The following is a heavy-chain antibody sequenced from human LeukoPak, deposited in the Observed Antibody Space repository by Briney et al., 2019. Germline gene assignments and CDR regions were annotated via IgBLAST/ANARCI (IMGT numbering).Heavy chain of an antibody. D-gene: IGHD3-9*01. CDR1: GFTFSSYA. Sequence: GGSLRLSCAASGFTFSSYAMHWVRQAPGKGLEWVAVISYDGRNKYYADSVKGRFITSRDNSKNTLYLQMNSLRAEDTAVYYCAKDQARGDYGIVTGYYRTPFDYWGQGTLVTVSS. J-gene: IGHJ4*02. CDR2: ISYDGRNK. V-gene: IGHV3-30*18. CDR3: AKDQARGDYGIVTGYYRTPFDY.